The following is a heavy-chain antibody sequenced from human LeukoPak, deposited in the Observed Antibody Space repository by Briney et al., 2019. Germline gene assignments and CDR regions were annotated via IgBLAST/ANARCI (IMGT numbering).Heavy chain of an antibody. D-gene: IGHD2-15*01. Sequence: SETLSLTCTVSGGSINGYYWSWNRQPPGKGLEWIGYIYYSGSTNYNPSLKSRVTISVDTSKNQFSLKLSSVTAADTAVYYCARGRGGGGSSNNWLDPWGQGSLVIVSS. J-gene: IGHJ5*02. CDR2: IYYSGST. V-gene: IGHV4-59*01. CDR1: GGSINGYY. CDR3: ARGRGGGGSSNNWLDP.